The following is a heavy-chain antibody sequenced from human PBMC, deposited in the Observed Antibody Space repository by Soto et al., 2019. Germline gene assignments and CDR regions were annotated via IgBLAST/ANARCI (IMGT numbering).Heavy chain of an antibody. D-gene: IGHD6-6*01. Sequence: GGSLRLSCAASGFTFSSYAMSWVRQAPGKGLEWVSAISGSGGTTYYADSVKGRFSISRDNSKNTLYLQMNSLRAEDTAVYCCAKSSYSSSSRDFDIWGQGTMVTVSS. CDR3: AKSSYSSSSRDFDI. CDR2: ISGSGGTT. V-gene: IGHV3-23*01. CDR1: GFTFSSYA. J-gene: IGHJ3*02.